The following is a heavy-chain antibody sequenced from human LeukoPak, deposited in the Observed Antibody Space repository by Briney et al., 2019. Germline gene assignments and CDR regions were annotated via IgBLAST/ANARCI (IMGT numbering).Heavy chain of an antibody. V-gene: IGHV3-30*14. Sequence: GGSLRLSCAASGFTFSSYAMYWVRQAPGKGLEWVAVISYDGSNKYYADSVKGRFTISRDNSKNTLYLQMNSLRAEDTAVYYCARDASGWGQGTLVTVSS. D-gene: IGHD6-19*01. CDR3: ARDASG. CDR1: GFTFSSYA. CDR2: ISYDGSNK. J-gene: IGHJ4*02.